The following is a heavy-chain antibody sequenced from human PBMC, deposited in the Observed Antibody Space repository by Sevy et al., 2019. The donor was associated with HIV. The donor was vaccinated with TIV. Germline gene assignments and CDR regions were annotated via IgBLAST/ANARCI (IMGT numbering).Heavy chain of an antibody. J-gene: IGHJ6*02. CDR3: AGGRGSKSLDV. CDR1: GYTFTSYD. Sequence: ASVKVSCKASGYTFTSYDINWVRQATGQGLEWMGWMNPNSSNTDHAQEFQGRVTMNRDTSKSTAYMELSSLRFGDTAVYYRAGGRGSKSLDVWGQGTPVTVSS. CDR2: MNPNSSNT. D-gene: IGHD3-16*01. V-gene: IGHV1-8*01.